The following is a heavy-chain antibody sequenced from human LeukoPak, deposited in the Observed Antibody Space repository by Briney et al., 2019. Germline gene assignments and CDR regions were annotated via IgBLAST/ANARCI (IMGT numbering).Heavy chain of an antibody. D-gene: IGHD3-16*01. CDR2: ISHNGNVN. CDR1: GFTFSSYW. J-gene: IGHJ6*02. CDR3: ARGGGLDV. Sequence: PGGSLRLSCAASGFTFSSYWKNWARQAPGEGLEWVASISHNGNVNYYVDSVKGRFPISRDNAKNSLYLQRSNLRAEDTAVYFCARGGGLDVWGQGATVTVSS. V-gene: IGHV3-7*03.